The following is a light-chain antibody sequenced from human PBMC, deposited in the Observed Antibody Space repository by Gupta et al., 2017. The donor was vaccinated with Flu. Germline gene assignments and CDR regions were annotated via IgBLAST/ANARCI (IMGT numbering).Light chain of an antibody. CDR2: DAT. Sequence: EIVLTQSPATLSLSPGERVTPSCRASQSIGSSLAWYQQKPGQAPRLLIYDATNRATGIPARFSGSGSATDFTLTISSLETEDLAVYYCQQRSDWPLTFGGGTKVEIK. CDR3: QQRSDWPLT. CDR1: QSIGSS. J-gene: IGKJ4*01. V-gene: IGKV3-11*01.